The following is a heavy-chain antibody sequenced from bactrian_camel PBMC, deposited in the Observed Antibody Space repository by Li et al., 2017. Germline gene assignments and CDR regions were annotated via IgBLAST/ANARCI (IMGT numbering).Heavy chain of an antibody. CDR2: IQTRDAYT. D-gene: IGHD3*01. CDR1: GFTFSYYY. CDR3: AKGPRSDCYGELRCSYEYNY. Sequence: HVQLVESGGGLVQPGGSLRLSCAASGFTFSYYYMSWVRQAPGKGLEWMCIIQTRDAYTYCADSVKGRFTISRDNAKNTVYLQINSLESEDTGLYYCAKGPRSDCYGELRCSYEYNYWGQGTQVTVS. V-gene: IGHV3-2*01. J-gene: IGHJ4*01.